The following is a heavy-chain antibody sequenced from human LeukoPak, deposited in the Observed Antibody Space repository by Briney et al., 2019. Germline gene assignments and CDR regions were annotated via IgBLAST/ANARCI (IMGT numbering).Heavy chain of an antibody. CDR2: IYHSGSA. V-gene: IGHV4-30-2*01. CDR3: ARASHDSSGYYYFDH. J-gene: IGHJ4*02. D-gene: IGHD3-22*01. Sequence: SETLSLTCAVSGDPISSGVYSWNWIRQPPGKGLEWIGYIYHSGSASSNPSLKSRVTTSVDRSKNQFSLNLSSVTAADTAMYYCARASHDSSGYYYFDHWGQGTLVTVSS. CDR1: GDPISSGVYS.